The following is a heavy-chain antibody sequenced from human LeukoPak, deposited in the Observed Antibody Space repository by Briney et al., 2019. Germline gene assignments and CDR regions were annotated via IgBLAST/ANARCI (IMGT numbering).Heavy chain of an antibody. CDR3: ARVGGYYDSSGYYPFDY. V-gene: IGHV1-18*01. D-gene: IGHD3-22*01. J-gene: IGHJ4*02. Sequence: ASVKVSCKASGYNFVNFGISWVRQAPGQGLEWMGWISTSSVNTNYAQKLQGRVTMTTDTSTSTAYMELRSLRSDDTAVYYCARVGGYYDSSGYYPFDYWGQGTLVTVSS. CDR1: GYNFVNFG. CDR2: ISTSSVNT.